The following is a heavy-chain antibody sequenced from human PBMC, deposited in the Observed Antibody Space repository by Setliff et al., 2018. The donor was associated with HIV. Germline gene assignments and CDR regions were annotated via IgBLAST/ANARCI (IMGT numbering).Heavy chain of an antibody. CDR1: GGSISSGSYY. CDR2: IYTSGTT. J-gene: IGHJ5*02. D-gene: IGHD3-16*02. Sequence: NPSETLSLTCTVSGGSISSGSYYWTWIRQPAGKGLEWIGHIYTSGTTDYNPSLKSRVTISLDTSKNQFSLKLSSVTAADTAVYYCAGNNMITFGGVISNWFDPWGQGTLVTVSS. CDR3: AGNNMITFGGVISNWFDP. V-gene: IGHV4-61*09.